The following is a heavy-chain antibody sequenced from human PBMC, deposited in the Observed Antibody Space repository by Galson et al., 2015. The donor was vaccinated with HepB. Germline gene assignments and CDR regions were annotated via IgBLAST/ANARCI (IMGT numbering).Heavy chain of an antibody. CDR2: INAGNGNT. D-gene: IGHD3-10*01. CDR1: GYTFTSYA. Sequence: SVKVSCKASGYTFTSYAMHWVHQAPGQRLEWMGWINAGNGNTKYSQKFQGRVTITRDTSASTAYMELSSLRSEDTAVYYCAREGLWFGELFRPFDYWGQGTLVTVSS. J-gene: IGHJ4*02. CDR3: AREGLWFGELFRPFDY. V-gene: IGHV1-3*01.